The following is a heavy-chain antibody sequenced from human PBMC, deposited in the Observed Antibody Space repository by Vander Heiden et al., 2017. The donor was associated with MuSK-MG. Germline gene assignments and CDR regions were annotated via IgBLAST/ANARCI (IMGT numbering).Heavy chain of an antibody. CDR1: GFTLSNYE. J-gene: IGHJ4*02. CDR3: AGSLKAGY. V-gene: IGHV3-74*01. Sequence: PGESLRLSCAASGFTLSNYEMHWVRQAPGKGLVWVSYIQSDVRRTFYADSVKGRFTISRDNAKNMLYMQMNSLRVEDTAVDYCAGSLKAGYWGQGTLVTVYS. CDR2: IQSDVRRT.